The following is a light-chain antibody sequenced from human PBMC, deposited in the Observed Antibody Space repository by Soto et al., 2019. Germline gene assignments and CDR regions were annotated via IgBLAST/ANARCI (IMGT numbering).Light chain of an antibody. V-gene: IGLV1-47*02. CDR1: SSNIGGTNY. CDR3: ASWDDRLGAVI. Sequence: QSVLTQPPSASGTPGQTVFISCSGSSSNIGGTNYASWYQQLPGAAPKLLMHSNTLRPSGVPERISGSKFGTAASLAISGLRSEDEAVYYCASWDDRLGAVIFGGGTKLTVL. CDR2: SNT. J-gene: IGLJ2*01.